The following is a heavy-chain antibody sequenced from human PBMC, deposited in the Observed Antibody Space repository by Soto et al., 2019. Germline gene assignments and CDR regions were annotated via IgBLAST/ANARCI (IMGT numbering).Heavy chain of an antibody. D-gene: IGHD2-2*01. J-gene: IGHJ6*03. CDR3: ARPRRYCSSTSCYDYYYYYMDV. V-gene: IGHV3-21*01. CDR1: GFTFSSYS. Sequence: EVQLVESGGGLVKPGGSLRLSCAASGFTFSSYSMNWVRQAPGKGLEWVSSISSSSSYIYYADSVKGRFTISRDNSQNSLYLQMNSLRAEDTAVYYCARPRRYCSSTSCYDYYYYYMDVWGKGTTVTVSS. CDR2: ISSSSSYI.